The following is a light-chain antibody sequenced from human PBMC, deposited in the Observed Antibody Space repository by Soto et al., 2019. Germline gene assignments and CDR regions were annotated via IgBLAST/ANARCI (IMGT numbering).Light chain of an antibody. CDR3: QHRSRWLPEWT. CDR2: DAS. CDR1: QSVSSS. J-gene: IGKJ1*01. V-gene: IGKV3-11*01. Sequence: EIVLTQSPATLSLSPGERATLSCRASQSVSSSLAWYQHKPGQAPRLLIYDASSRATGIPARFSGSGSGTDFTLTISRIEPEDFAVYYCQHRSRWLPEWTLGQGTKVDIK.